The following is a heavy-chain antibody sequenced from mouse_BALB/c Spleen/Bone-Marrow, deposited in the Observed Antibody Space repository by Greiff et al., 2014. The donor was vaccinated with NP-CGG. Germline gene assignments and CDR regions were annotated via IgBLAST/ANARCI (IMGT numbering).Heavy chain of an antibody. CDR1: GFTFTDYY. CDR3: ARDKGRVFFDY. Sequence: EVKLEESGGGLVQPGGSLRLSCATSGFTFTDYYMNWVRQPPGKALEWLGFIRNKANGYTTEYSASEKGRFTISRDNSQNILYLQMNTLRAEDSATYYCARDKGRVFFDYWGQGTTLTVSS. V-gene: IGHV7-3*02. CDR2: IRNKANGYTT. J-gene: IGHJ2*01.